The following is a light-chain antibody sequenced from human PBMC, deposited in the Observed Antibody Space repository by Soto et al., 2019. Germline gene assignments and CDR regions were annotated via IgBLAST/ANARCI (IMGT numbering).Light chain of an antibody. V-gene: IGKV3-11*01. CDR3: QERSGWLT. J-gene: IGKJ4*01. CDR1: QSVTSP. CDR2: HTY. Sequence: EIVLTQSPATLSLSPGDRATLSCRANQSVTSPFAWYQQKPGQAPRLLIFHTYNSATGIPPRFSGSGSGTDFTLTISSLEPEDFAVYYCQERSGWLTFGEGTKIDVK.